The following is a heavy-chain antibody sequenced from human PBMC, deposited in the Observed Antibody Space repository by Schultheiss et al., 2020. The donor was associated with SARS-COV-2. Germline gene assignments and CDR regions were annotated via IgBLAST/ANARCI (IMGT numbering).Heavy chain of an antibody. D-gene: IGHD3-10*01. CDR1: GGSFSDYY. CDR2: INHRGST. V-gene: IGHV4-34*01. Sequence: SETLSLTCAVYGGSFSDYYWSWIRQPPGKGLEWLGEINHRGSTDYNPSLKSRVTISVDTSKNQISLKMSSVTAADTAVYYCARASLVRGVIIWGRRDSYYYYGMDVWGQGTTVTVSS. J-gene: IGHJ6*02. CDR3: ARASLVRGVIIWGRRDSYYYYGMDV.